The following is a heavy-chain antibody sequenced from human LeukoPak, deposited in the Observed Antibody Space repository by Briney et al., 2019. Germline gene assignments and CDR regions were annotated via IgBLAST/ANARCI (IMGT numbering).Heavy chain of an antibody. Sequence: ASVKVSCKASGYTFTGYYMHWVRQAPGQGLEWMGWINPNSGGTNYAQKFQGRVTMTRDTSISTAYMELSRLRSDDTAVYYCARGQRGYCSGGSCFRFDPWAREPWSPSPQ. CDR3: ARGQRGYCSGGSCFRFDP. CDR2: INPNSGGT. CDR1: GYTFTGYY. J-gene: IGHJ5*02. V-gene: IGHV1-2*02. D-gene: IGHD2-15*01.